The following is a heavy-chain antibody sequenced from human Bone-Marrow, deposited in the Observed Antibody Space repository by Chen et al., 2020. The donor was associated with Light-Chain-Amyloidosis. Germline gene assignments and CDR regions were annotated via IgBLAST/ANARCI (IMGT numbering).Heavy chain of an antibody. V-gene: IGHV5-51*01. CDR2: IYPDDSDA. D-gene: IGHD5-12*01. CDR3: ARRRDGYNFDY. Sequence: EMQLEQSGPEVKKPGESLKISCKGSGYTFPNYWIGWVRRMPGKGLEWMGVIYPDDSDARYSPSFEGQVTISADKSITTAYLQWRSLKASDTAMYYCARRRDGYNFDYWGQGTLVTVSS. CDR1: GYTFPNYW. J-gene: IGHJ4*02.